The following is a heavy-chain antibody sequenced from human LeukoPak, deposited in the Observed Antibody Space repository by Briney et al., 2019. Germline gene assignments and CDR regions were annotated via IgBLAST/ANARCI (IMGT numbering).Heavy chain of an antibody. Sequence: GGSLRLSCTPSGFTFGDYAMSWFRQVPGKGREWIGFIRSKDYGMTTAYAASVKGKFIISRDDSKSIAFLQMDSLETEDTAVYYCARRGYQFEHWGQGTLVTVSS. CDR2: IRSKDYGMTT. CDR1: GFTFGDYA. V-gene: IGHV3-49*03. CDR3: ARRGYQFEH. D-gene: IGHD3-16*02. J-gene: IGHJ1*01.